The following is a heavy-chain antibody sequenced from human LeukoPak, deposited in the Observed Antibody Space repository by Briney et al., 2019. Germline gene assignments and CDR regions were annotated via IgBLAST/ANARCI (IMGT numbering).Heavy chain of an antibody. CDR3: ARAPRGESDAASGFYGVDV. J-gene: IGHJ6*02. Sequence: SETLSLTCTVSGGSISTYYWTWLRQPPGKGLEWIGFSHHSGSTNYNPSLKSRVTISVDTSKNQFSLKLNSVTAADTAVYYCARAPRGESDAASGFYGVDVWGQGTTVTVSS. CDR2: SHHSGST. D-gene: IGHD3-22*01. CDR1: GGSISTYY. V-gene: IGHV4-59*01.